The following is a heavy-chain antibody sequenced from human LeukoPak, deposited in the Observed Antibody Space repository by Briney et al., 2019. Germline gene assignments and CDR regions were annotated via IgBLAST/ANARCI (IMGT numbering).Heavy chain of an antibody. J-gene: IGHJ4*02. Sequence: GGSLRLSCAASGFTSSSYSMNWVRQAPGKGLEWVSSISSSSSYIYYTNSVKGRFTISRDNAKNSLYLQMNSLRAEDTAVYYCARDRVGAAVFDYWGQGTLVTVSS. CDR3: ARDRVGAAVFDY. D-gene: IGHD2-15*01. CDR2: ISSSSSYI. CDR1: GFTSSSYS. V-gene: IGHV3-21*01.